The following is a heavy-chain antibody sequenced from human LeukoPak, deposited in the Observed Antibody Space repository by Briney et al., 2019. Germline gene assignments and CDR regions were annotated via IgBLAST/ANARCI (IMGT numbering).Heavy chain of an antibody. CDR2: IYYSGST. Sequence: SETLSLTCTVSGGSISSYYWSWIRQPPGKGLEWIGYIYYSGSTNYNPSLKSRVTMSVDTSKNQFSLKLSSVTAADTAVYYCARYAAGTSGYFDYWGQGTLVTVSS. J-gene: IGHJ4*02. CDR3: ARYAAGTSGYFDY. CDR1: GGSISSYY. D-gene: IGHD3-10*01. V-gene: IGHV4-59*01.